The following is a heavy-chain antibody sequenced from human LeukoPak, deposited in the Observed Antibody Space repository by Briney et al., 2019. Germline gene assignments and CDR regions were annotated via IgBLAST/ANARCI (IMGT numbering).Heavy chain of an antibody. V-gene: IGHV1-2*02. CDR3: ARVGSGYSSGPFDY. J-gene: IGHJ4*02. CDR1: GYTFTGYY. Sequence: GASVKVSCKASGYTFTGYYMHWVRQAPGQGVEWMGWINPNSGGTNYAQKFQGRVTMTRDTSISTAYMELSRLRSDDTAVYYCARVGSGYSSGPFDYWGQGTLVTVSS. D-gene: IGHD6-19*01. CDR2: INPNSGGT.